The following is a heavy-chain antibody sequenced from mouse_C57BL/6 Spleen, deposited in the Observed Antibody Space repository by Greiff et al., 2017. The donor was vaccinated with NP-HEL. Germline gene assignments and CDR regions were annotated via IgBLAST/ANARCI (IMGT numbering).Heavy chain of an antibody. V-gene: IGHV1-69*01. CDR3: ARSTGSWFAY. D-gene: IGHD4-1*02. CDR1: GYTFTSYW. J-gene: IGHJ3*01. CDR2: IDPSDSYT. Sequence: QVQLQQPGAELVMPGASVKLSCKASGYTFTSYWMHWVKQRPGQGLEWIGEIDPSDSYTNYNQKFKGKSTLTVDKSSSTAYMPLSSLTSEDSAVYYCARSTGSWFAYWGQGTLVTVSA.